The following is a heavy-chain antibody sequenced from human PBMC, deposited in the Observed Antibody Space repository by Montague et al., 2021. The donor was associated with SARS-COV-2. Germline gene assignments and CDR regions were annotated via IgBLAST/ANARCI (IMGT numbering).Heavy chain of an antibody. CDR2: ITGTNNGI. CDR3: ARSPFYGSGGYFDF. V-gene: IGHV3-11*03. J-gene: IGHJ4*02. CDR1: GFTFSDFY. Sequence: SLRLSCAGSGFTFSDFYINWVRQAPGKGLEWLSFITGTNNGIRYSDSVKGRFTVSRDNAHSSVYLHLDSLTAEDTAVYYCARSPFYGSGGYFDFWGQGTLVAVSS. D-gene: IGHD3-10*01.